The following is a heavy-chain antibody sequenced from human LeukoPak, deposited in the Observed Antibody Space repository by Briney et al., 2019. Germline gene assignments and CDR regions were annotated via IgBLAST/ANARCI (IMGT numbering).Heavy chain of an antibody. CDR3: AKALRITMIVAPNDAFDI. CDR1: GDSVSSNSAA. V-gene: IGHV6-1*01. D-gene: IGHD3-22*01. J-gene: IGHJ3*02. CDR2: TYYRSKWYN. Sequence: SQTLSLTCAISGDSVSSNSAAWNWIRQSPSRGLEWLGRTYYRSKWYNDYAVSVKSRITINPDTSKNQFSLQLNSVTPEDTAVYYCAKALRITMIVAPNDAFDIWGQGTMVTVSS.